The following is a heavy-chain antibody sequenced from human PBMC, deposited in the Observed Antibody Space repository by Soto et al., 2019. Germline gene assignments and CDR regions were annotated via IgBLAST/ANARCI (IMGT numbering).Heavy chain of an antibody. D-gene: IGHD5-18*01. V-gene: IGHV5-51*01. CDR1: GYSFTSYW. Sequence: PGESLKISCKGSGYSFTSYWIGWVRQMPGKGLEWMGIIYPGDSDTRYSPSFQGQVTISADKSISTAYLQWSSLKASDTAMYYCARLIRYERINTAIYYFDYWGQGTLVTVSS. CDR2: IYPGDSDT. J-gene: IGHJ4*02. CDR3: ARLIRYERINTAIYYFDY.